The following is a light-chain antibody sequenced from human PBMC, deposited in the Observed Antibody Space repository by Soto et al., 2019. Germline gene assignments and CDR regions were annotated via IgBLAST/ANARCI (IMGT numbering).Light chain of an antibody. V-gene: IGKV3-20*01. CDR2: DAS. Sequence: EISLTQSPGTLSLSPGEKATLSCRASQSVSRNFLAWYHQKPGQAPRLLIYDASSRPTDIPARFSGGGSGTDFTLTISRLEPEDFAVYYCQQYGSSPRTFGQGTKVDIK. J-gene: IGKJ1*01. CDR3: QQYGSSPRT. CDR1: QSVSRNF.